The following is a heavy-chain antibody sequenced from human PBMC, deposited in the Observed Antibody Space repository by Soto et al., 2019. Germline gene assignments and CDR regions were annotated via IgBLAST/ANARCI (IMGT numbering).Heavy chain of an antibody. V-gene: IGHV4-39*07. D-gene: IGHD2-8*01. CDR2: IYYSGST. Sequence: SETLSLTCTVSGGSISSSSYYWGWIRQPPGKGLEWIGSIYYSGSTYYNPSLKSRVTISVDTSKNQFSLKLSSVTAADTAVYYWARGGYGTKNNWFDPWGQGALVTVSS. CDR3: ARGGYGTKNNWFDP. J-gene: IGHJ5*02. CDR1: GGSISSSSYY.